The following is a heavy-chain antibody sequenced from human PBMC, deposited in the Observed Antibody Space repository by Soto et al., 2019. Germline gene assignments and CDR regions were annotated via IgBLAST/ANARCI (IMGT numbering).Heavy chain of an antibody. V-gene: IGHV4-59*01. CDR3: ARYRGYSYGHYYGLDV. CDR1: EASISTYY. Sequence: SETLSLTCTVSEASISTYYWSWIRQPPGKGLEWIGYISYSGSTKYNPSLKSPVTMSLDTSKSQFSLKLNSVTAADTAVYYCARYRGYSYGHYYGLDVWGQGTTVTVSS. D-gene: IGHD5-18*01. J-gene: IGHJ6*02. CDR2: ISYSGST.